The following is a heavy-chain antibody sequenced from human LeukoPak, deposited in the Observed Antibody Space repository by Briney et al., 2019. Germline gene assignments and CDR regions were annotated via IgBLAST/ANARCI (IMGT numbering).Heavy chain of an antibody. J-gene: IGHJ6*03. D-gene: IGHD2-21*01. CDR2: ISTYNGNT. CDR1: GYTFSSYA. Sequence: GASVKVSCKASGYTFSSYAISWVRQAPGQGLEWMGWISTYNGNTNYAQKLQGRVTMTTDTSTTTAYMELRSLRSDDTAVYYCAREGIPQWYYYMDVWGKGTTVTISS. CDR3: AREGIPQWYYYMDV. V-gene: IGHV1-18*01.